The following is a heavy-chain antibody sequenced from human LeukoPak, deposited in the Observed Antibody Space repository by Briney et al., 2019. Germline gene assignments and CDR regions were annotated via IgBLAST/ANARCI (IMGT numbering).Heavy chain of an antibody. J-gene: IGHJ4*02. CDR2: IIHSGST. D-gene: IGHD2-8*01. Sequence: PSETLSLTCTVSGGSTSSYYWTWIRQSPGMGLEWIGEIIHSGSTNYNPSLTSRVTISVDTSKKQFSLELSSVTAADTAVYYCARGILVTVYAAFDWWGQGTLVTVSS. CDR1: GGSTSSYY. V-gene: IGHV4-34*01. CDR3: ARGILVTVYAAFDW.